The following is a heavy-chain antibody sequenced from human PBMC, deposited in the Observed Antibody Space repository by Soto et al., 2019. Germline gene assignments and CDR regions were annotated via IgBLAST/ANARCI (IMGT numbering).Heavy chain of an antibody. D-gene: IGHD3-10*01. Sequence: GASVKVSCKASGYTFTSYGISWVRQAPGQGLEWMGWINPNSGDTNYAQKFQGWVTMTRDTSISTAYMELSRLRSDDTAVYYCAREGHRDVLSGAFDIWGQGTMVTVSS. CDR3: AREGHRDVLSGAFDI. CDR1: GYTFTSYG. V-gene: IGHV1-2*04. J-gene: IGHJ3*02. CDR2: INPNSGDT.